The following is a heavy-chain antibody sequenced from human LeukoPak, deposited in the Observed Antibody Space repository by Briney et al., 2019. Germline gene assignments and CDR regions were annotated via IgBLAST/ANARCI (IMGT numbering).Heavy chain of an antibody. J-gene: IGHJ4*02. Sequence: TSETLSLTCTVSRGSINSSNHYWGWIRQSPEKGLEWIGGISYSGNTYYNPSLQSRVTISVDKSKNQFSLKLSSVTAADTAVYYCARRAAGSFDYWGQGTLVTVSS. V-gene: IGHV4-39*07. CDR1: RGSINSSNHY. D-gene: IGHD6-13*01. CDR3: ARRAAGSFDY. CDR2: ISYSGNT.